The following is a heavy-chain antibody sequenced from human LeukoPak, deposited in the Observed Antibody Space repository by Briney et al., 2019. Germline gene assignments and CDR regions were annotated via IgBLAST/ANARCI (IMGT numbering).Heavy chain of an antibody. Sequence: PSETLSLTCTVSGGSISLYYWSWLRLPPGKGLEWIGYIYDNGGSNYNPSLESRVTMSVDTSKNQFSLKLSSVTAADTAVYYCARAYRQSHDYWGQGTLVTVSS. CDR1: GGSISLYY. CDR2: IYDNGGS. CDR3: ARAYRQSHDY. D-gene: IGHD2-21*01. J-gene: IGHJ4*02. V-gene: IGHV4-59*01.